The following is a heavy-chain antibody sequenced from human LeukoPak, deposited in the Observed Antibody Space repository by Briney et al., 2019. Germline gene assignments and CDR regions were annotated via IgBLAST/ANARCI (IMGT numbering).Heavy chain of an antibody. Sequence: GGSLRLSCAASGFTFTNYWMSWVRQAPGKGLEWVANIKQDGSEKYYVDSVRGRFTISRDNSKNTLYLQMNSLRAEDTAVYYCARDFELSHWGQGTLVTVSS. D-gene: IGHD3-16*02. CDR1: GFTFTNYW. CDR3: ARDFELSH. J-gene: IGHJ4*02. CDR2: IKQDGSEK. V-gene: IGHV3-7*01.